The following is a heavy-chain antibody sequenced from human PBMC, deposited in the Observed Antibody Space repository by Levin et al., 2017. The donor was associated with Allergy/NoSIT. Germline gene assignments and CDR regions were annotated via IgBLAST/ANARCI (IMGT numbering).Heavy chain of an antibody. Sequence: ASVPFSFPSSFSPFPLSFLLFFLPSPFPFLSFLGWISAYNGNTNYAQKLQGRVTMTTDTSTSTAYMELRSLRSDDTAVYYCAREGTYCSSTSCYYKSAFDIWGQGTMVTVSS. CDR2: ISAYNGNT. J-gene: IGHJ3*02. CDR3: AREGTYCSSTSCYYKSAFDI. V-gene: IGHV1-18*01. CDR1: FSPFPLSF. D-gene: IGHD2-2*01.